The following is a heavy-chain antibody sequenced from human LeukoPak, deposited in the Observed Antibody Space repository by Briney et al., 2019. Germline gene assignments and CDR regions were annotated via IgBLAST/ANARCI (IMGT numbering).Heavy chain of an antibody. CDR3: TTVHCSSTSCYFQYYYYGMDV. CDR2: IKSKTDGGTT. V-gene: IGHV3-15*01. CDR1: GFTFSNAW. J-gene: IGHJ6*02. Sequence: GGSLRLSCAASGFTFSNAWMSWVRQAPGKGLEWVGRIKSKTDGGTTDYAAPVKGRFTISRDDSKNTLYLQMNSLKTEDTAVYYCTTVHCSSTSCYFQYYYYGMDVWGQGTTVTVSS. D-gene: IGHD2-2*01.